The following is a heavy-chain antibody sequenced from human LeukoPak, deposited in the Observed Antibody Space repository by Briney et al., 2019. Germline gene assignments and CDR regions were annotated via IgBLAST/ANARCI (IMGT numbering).Heavy chain of an antibody. CDR3: ARHSKYYYDSSGSYVGYFQH. Sequence: SETLSLTCAVSGGSINSYYWSWIRQPPGKGLEWIGYIYYSGSTNYNPSLKSRVTISVDTSKNQFSLKLSSVTAADTAVYYCARHSKYYYDSSGSYVGYFQHWGQGTLVTVSS. V-gene: IGHV4-59*08. CDR1: GGSINSYY. D-gene: IGHD3-22*01. CDR2: IYYSGST. J-gene: IGHJ1*01.